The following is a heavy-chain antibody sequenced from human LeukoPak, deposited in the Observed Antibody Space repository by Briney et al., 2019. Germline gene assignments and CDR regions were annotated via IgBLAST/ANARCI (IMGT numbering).Heavy chain of an antibody. J-gene: IGHJ4*02. CDR3: ARDPYDSSGYHLFDY. Sequence: GGSLRLSCAASGFTFSNYWMTWVRQAPGKGLEWVAVISYDGSNKYYADSVKGRFTISRDNSKNTLYLQMNSLRAEDTAVYYCARDPYDSSGYHLFDYWGQGTLVTVSS. CDR2: ISYDGSNK. D-gene: IGHD3-22*01. CDR1: GFTFSNYW. V-gene: IGHV3-30-3*01.